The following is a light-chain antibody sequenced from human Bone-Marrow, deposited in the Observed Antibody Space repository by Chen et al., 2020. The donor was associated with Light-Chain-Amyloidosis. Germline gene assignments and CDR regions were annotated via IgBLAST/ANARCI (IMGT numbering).Light chain of an antibody. Sequence: SVLTQPPSVSAAPGQKVTISCSGSSPNIGNNYVSWYQQLPGTAPKLLIYDNNKRPSGIPDRFSGSKSGTSATLGITGLQTGDEADYYCGTWDSSLSAWVFGGGTKLTVL. CDR2: DNN. CDR1: SPNIGNNY. CDR3: GTWDSSLSAWV. V-gene: IGLV1-51*01. J-gene: IGLJ3*02.